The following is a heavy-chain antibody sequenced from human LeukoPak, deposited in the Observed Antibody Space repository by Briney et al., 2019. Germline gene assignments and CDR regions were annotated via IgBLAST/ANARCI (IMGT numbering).Heavy chain of an antibody. CDR1: GGSFSGYY. V-gene: IGHV4-34*01. CDR2: IYYSGST. Sequence: SETLSLTCAVYGGSFSGYYWSWIRQPPGKGLEWIGSIYYSGSTYYSPSLKSRVTISVDTSKNQFSLKLSSVTAADTAVYYCARADIVATIVDYWGQGTLVTVSS. D-gene: IGHD5-12*01. CDR3: ARADIVATIVDY. J-gene: IGHJ4*02.